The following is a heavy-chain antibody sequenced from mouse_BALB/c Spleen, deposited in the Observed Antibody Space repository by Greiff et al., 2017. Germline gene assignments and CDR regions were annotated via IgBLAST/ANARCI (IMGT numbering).Heavy chain of an antibody. CDR3: ARAIGMDY. CDR2: ISYSGST. CDR1: GYSITSDYA. J-gene: IGHJ4*01. Sequence: EVKLMESGPGLVKPSQSLSLTCTVTGYSITSDYAWTWIRQFPGNKLGWMGYISYSGSTSYNPSLKSRISITRDTSKNQFFLQLNSVTTEDTATYYCARAIGMDYWGQGTSVTVSS. V-gene: IGHV3-2*02.